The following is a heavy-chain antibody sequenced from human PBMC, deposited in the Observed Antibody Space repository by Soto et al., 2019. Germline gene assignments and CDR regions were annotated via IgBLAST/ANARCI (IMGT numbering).Heavy chain of an antibody. CDR3: TRVVSGYDYTYYYYGMDV. Sequence: GGSLRLSCTASGFTFGDYAMSWVRQAPGKGLEWVGFIRSKAYGGTTEYAASVKGRFTISRDESKSIAYLQMNSRKTEDTAVYYCTRVVSGYDYTYYYYGMDVWGQGTTVTVSS. J-gene: IGHJ6*02. D-gene: IGHD5-12*01. CDR1: GFTFGDYA. CDR2: IRSKAYGGTT. V-gene: IGHV3-49*04.